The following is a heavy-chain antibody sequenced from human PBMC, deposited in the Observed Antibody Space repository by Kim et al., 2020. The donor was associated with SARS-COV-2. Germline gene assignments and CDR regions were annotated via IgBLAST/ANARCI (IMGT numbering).Heavy chain of an antibody. V-gene: IGHV4-34*01. CDR3: ARAAYDILTGYYSRWFDP. Sequence: SETLSLTCAVYGGSFSGYYWSWIRQPPGKGLEWIGEINHSGSTNYNPSLKSRVTISVDTSKNQFSLKLSSVTAADTAVYYCARAAYDILTGYYSRWFDPWGQGTLVTVSS. CDR1: GGSFSGYY. D-gene: IGHD3-9*01. J-gene: IGHJ5*02. CDR2: INHSGST.